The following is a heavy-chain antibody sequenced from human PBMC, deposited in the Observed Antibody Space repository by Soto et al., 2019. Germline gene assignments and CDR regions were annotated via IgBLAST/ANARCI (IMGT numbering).Heavy chain of an antibody. J-gene: IGHJ4*02. CDR3: ASLGRFLERNSDY. D-gene: IGHD3-3*01. CDR1: GYTFTSYA. Sequence: QVQLVQSGAEVKKPGASVKVSCKASGYTFTSYAMHWVRQAPGQRLEWMGWINAGNGNTKYSQKFQGRVTITRDTSASSAYMELGSLICEDTAVYYCASLGRFLERNSDYWGPGTLVTVSS. V-gene: IGHV1-3*01. CDR2: INAGNGNT.